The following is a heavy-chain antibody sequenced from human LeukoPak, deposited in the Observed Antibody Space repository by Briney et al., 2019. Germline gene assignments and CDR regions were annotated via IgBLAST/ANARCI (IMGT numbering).Heavy chain of an antibody. CDR3: AGRSGSYDYYYYGMDV. D-gene: IGHD1-26*01. CDR2: IYYSGST. Sequence: SETLSLTCTVSGGSISSYYWSWIRQPAGKGLEWIGYIYYSGSTNYNPSLKSRVTISVDTSKNQFSLKLSSVTAADTAVYYCAGRSGSYDYYYYGMDVWGQGTTVTVSS. CDR1: GGSISSYY. V-gene: IGHV4-59*08. J-gene: IGHJ6*02.